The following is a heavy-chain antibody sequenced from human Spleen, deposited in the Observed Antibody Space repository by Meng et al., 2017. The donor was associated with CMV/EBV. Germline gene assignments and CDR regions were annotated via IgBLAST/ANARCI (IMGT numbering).Heavy chain of an antibody. D-gene: IGHD6-13*01. CDR1: VEPICTGRG. CDR3: ARVAQLAAAGTILSLNWFDP. Sequence: REASRRGAVNVRGYPSLIWALSVEPICTGRGVSLVRHPPGKGLEWIGEIHHSRSTYYNPSLKSRVTISVDTSKNQFSLKLSSVTAADTAVYYCARVAQLAAAGTILSLNWFDPWGQGTLVTVSS. V-gene: IGHV4-4*03. CDR2: IHHSRST. J-gene: IGHJ5*02.